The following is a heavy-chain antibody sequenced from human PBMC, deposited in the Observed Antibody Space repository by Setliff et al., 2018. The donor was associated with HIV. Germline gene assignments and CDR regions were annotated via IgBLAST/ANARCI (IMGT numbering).Heavy chain of an antibody. CDR2: IYTSGST. D-gene: IGHD3-16*01. V-gene: IGHV4-61*09. CDR3: ARDPTERFGYYYYMDV. Sequence: SETLSLTCTVSGGSISSGRYYWSWIRQPAGEGLEWIGHIYTSGSTNYNPSLKSRVTISVDMSKNQFSLKLSSVTAADTAVYYCARDPTERFGYYYYMDVWGKGTTVTVS. J-gene: IGHJ6*03. CDR1: GGSISSGRYY.